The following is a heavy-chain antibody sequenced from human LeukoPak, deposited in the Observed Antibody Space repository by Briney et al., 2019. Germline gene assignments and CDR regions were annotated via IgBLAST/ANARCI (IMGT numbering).Heavy chain of an antibody. CDR3: ARHSQGGRYYWLDP. V-gene: IGHV4-39*01. Sequence: PSETLSLTCTVSRGSISTPSYYWAWIRQPPGKGPEWIGSIYYGGSTYYNPSFKSRVTISVDTSKNQFSLKLTSVIAADTAVYYCARHSQGGRYYWLDPWGQGRLVTVSS. J-gene: IGHJ5*02. CDR2: IYYGGST. D-gene: IGHD2-15*01. CDR1: RGSISTPSYY.